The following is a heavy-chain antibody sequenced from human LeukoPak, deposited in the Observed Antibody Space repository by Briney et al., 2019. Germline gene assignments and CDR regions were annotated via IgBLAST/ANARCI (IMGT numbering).Heavy chain of an antibody. V-gene: IGHV3-64D*08. CDR1: GFNFNNYA. CDR3: GLAAYYYDSSGSDDAFDI. J-gene: IGHJ3*02. D-gene: IGHD3-22*01. CDR2: ISSNGGST. Sequence: GGSLRLSCSASGFNFNNYAMNWVRQAPGKGLEYASAISSNGGSTYYADSVKGRCTISRDNSKNTLYLQMSSLRAEDTAVYYCGLAAYYYDSSGSDDAFDIWGQGTMV.